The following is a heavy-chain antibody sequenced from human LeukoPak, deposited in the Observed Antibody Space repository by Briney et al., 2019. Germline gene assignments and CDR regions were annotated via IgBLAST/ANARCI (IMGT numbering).Heavy chain of an antibody. J-gene: IGHJ4*02. CDR3: ARARGGSGRGDYFDS. CDR2: INPNSGGT. V-gene: IGHV1-2*02. CDR1: GYAFTGYY. Sequence: ASVKVSCKASGYAFTGYYMHWVRQAPGQGLEWMGWINPNSGGTDYAQKFQGRATMTRDTSITTAYMELSSLRSDDTAVYYCARARGGSGRGDYFDSWGQGTLVTVSS. D-gene: IGHD3-16*01.